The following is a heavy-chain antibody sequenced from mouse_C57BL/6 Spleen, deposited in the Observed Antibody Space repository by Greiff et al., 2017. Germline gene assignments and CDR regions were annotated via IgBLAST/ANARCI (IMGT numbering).Heavy chain of an antibody. V-gene: IGHV1-80*01. CDR3: AREKKPILWNYAMDY. Sequence: VQLQQSGAELVKPGASVKISCKASGYAFSSYWMNWVKQRPGKGLEWIGQIYPGDGDTNYNGKFKGKATLTADKSSSTAYMQLSSLTSEDSAVYFCAREKKPILWNYAMDYWGQGTSVTVSS. CDR2: IYPGDGDT. J-gene: IGHJ4*01. D-gene: IGHD5-1-1*01. CDR1: GYAFSSYW.